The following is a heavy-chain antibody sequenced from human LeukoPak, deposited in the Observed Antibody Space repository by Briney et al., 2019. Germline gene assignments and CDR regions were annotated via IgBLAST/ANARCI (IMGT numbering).Heavy chain of an antibody. CDR3: ASSPSYGSSWYALDS. V-gene: IGHV3-13*01. J-gene: IGHJ4*02. Sequence: PGGSLRLSCAASRFTISSYDMHWVRQARGKSLEWVSAIGTTGDTYYSQSVRGRFTISRENAKNSLFLQMNSLRAGDSAVYFCASSPSYGSSWYALDSCGQGTLVTVSS. D-gene: IGHD6-13*01. CDR2: IGTTGDT. CDR1: RFTISSYD.